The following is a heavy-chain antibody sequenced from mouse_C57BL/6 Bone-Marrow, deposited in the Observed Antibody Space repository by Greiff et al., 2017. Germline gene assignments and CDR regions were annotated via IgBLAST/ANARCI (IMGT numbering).Heavy chain of an antibody. V-gene: IGHV1-64*01. Sequence: QVQLQQSGAELVKPGASVKLSCKASGYTFTNDWMHWVKQRPGQGLEWIGMMHPNGGSPDYNEKFKSEATLSVDKSSRTAYMELSSLTSEDSAVYYCARSYDYDDYTMDYWGQGTSVTVSS. CDR3: ARSYDYDDYTMDY. CDR2: MHPNGGSP. D-gene: IGHD2-4*01. CDR1: GYTFTNDW. J-gene: IGHJ4*01.